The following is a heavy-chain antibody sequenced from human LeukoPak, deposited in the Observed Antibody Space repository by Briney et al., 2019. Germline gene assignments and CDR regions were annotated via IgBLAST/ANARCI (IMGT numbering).Heavy chain of an antibody. D-gene: IGHD6-19*01. V-gene: IGHV3-23*01. Sequence: GGSLRLSCAASGFIFSPYAMSWVRQAPGKGLEWVAGIAGGDDRFYADSVKGRFSISRDNSKNTVDLQMNSLRAEDTATYYCAKDLMGQWLSPYYYGMDVWGQGTTVTVSS. CDR3: AKDLMGQWLSPYYYGMDV. J-gene: IGHJ6*02. CDR1: GFIFSPYA. CDR2: IAGGDDR.